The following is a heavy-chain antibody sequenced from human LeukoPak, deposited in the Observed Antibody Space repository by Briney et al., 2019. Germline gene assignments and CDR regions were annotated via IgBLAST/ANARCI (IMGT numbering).Heavy chain of an antibody. J-gene: IGHJ1*01. Sequence: GGSLRLSCAASRFTLSTYAMHWVRQAPGKGLEWVAGISNDGTNEDHADSVKGRFTISRDNSKNTLYLQMNSLRAEDTAIYYCARDRIAVAGMGAFQHWGQGTLVTVSS. CDR1: RFTLSTYA. CDR3: ARDRIAVAGMGAFQH. CDR2: ISNDGTNE. D-gene: IGHD6-19*01. V-gene: IGHV3-30-3*01.